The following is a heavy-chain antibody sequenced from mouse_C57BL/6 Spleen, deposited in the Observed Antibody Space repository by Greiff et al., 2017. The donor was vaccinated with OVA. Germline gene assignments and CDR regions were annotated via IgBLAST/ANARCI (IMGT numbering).Heavy chain of an antibody. CDR1: GYTFTSYW. V-gene: IGHV1-5*01. Sequence: VQLQQSGTVLARPGASVKMSCKTSGYTFTSYWMHWVKQRPGQGLEWIGAIYPGNSDTSYNQKFKGKAKLTAVTSASAAYMELSSLTNEDSAVYYCTRKDYDGYYEAMDYWGQGTSVTVSS. CDR3: TRKDYDGYYEAMDY. D-gene: IGHD2-3*01. CDR2: IYPGNSDT. J-gene: IGHJ4*01.